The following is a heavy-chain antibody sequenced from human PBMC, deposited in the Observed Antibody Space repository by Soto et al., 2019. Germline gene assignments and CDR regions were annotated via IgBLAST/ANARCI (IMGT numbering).Heavy chain of an antibody. D-gene: IGHD3-22*01. CDR1: GFTFSSYW. Sequence: GGSLRLSCAASGFTFSSYWMHWVRQAPGKGLVWVSRINSDGSSTSYADSVKGRFTISRDNAKNTLYLQMNSLRAEDTAVYYCARAEGFYDSSGYYYRDYWGQGTLVTVSS. V-gene: IGHV3-74*01. CDR3: ARAEGFYDSSGYYYRDY. CDR2: INSDGSST. J-gene: IGHJ4*02.